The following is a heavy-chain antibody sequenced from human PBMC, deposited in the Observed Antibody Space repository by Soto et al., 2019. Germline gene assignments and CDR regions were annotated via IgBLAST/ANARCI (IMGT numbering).Heavy chain of an antibody. Sequence: LRLSCAASGFTFSSYGMHGVRQAPGKGLEWVAVISYDGSNKYYADSVKGRFTISRDNSKNTLYLQMNSLRAEDTAVYYCAKLVDTAMASSCYWGQGTLVTVSS. V-gene: IGHV3-30*18. J-gene: IGHJ4*02. CDR3: AKLVDTAMASSCY. CDR2: ISYDGSNK. CDR1: GFTFSSYG. D-gene: IGHD5-18*01.